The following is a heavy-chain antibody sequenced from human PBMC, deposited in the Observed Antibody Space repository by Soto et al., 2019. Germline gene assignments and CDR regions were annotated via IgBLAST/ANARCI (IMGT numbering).Heavy chain of an antibody. D-gene: IGHD3-3*01. CDR2: ISYDGSNK. CDR3: AKDFALYDFWSGYYFAASGMDV. V-gene: IGHV3-30*18. Sequence: QVQLVESGGGVVQPGRSLRLSCAASGFTFSSYGMHWVRQAPGKGLEWVAVISYDGSNKYYADSVKGRFTISRDNSKNTLYLQMNSLRAEDTAVYYCAKDFALYDFWSGYYFAASGMDVWGQGTTVTVSS. CDR1: GFTFSSYG. J-gene: IGHJ6*02.